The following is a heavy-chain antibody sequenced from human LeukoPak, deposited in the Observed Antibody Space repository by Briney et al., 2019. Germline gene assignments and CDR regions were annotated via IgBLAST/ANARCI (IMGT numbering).Heavy chain of an antibody. J-gene: IGHJ6*02. Sequence: GGSLRLSCAASGFTFSSYAMSWVRQAPGKGLEWVSAISGSGGSTYYADSVKGRFTISRDNSKNTLYLQMNSLRAEDTAVYYCAIRRALTEYYYGMDVWGQGTTVTVSS. CDR1: GFTFSSYA. CDR2: ISGSGGST. CDR3: AIRRALTEYYYGMDV. V-gene: IGHV3-23*01. D-gene: IGHD1-14*01.